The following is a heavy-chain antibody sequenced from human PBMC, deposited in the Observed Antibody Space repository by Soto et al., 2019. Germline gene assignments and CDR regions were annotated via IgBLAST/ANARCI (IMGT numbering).Heavy chain of an antibody. CDR3: AKGGATYGLLTHDY. CDR1: GFTFGDYA. CDR2: VTGSATNI. J-gene: IGHJ4*02. D-gene: IGHD3-9*01. Sequence: EVQLLESGGGLIQPWGALRLSRAAPGFTFGDYAMSWVRPAPGKGPGGVATVTGSATNIYYTDSVKGRFAVSRDNSRDTLYLQMNRLTAEDTAVYYCAKGGATYGLLTHDYWGQGTLVTVSS. V-gene: IGHV3-23*01.